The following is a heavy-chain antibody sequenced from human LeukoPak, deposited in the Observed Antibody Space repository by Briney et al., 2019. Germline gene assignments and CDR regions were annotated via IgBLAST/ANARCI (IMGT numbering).Heavy chain of an antibody. CDR1: GFTFSSYS. CDR3: ARPNYYDSSGYYVGAFDI. D-gene: IGHD3-22*01. V-gene: IGHV3-21*01. J-gene: IGHJ3*02. CDR2: ISSSSSYI. Sequence: GGSLRLSCAASGFTFSSYSMNWVRQAPGKGLEWVSSISSSSSYIYYADSVKGRFTISRDNAKNSLYLQMNSLRAEDTAVYYCARPNYYDSSGYYVGAFDIWGQGTMVTVSS.